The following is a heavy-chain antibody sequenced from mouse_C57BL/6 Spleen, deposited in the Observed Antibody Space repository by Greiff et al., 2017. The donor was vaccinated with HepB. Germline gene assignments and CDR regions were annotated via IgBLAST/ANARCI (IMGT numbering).Heavy chain of an antibody. V-gene: IGHV1-19*01. J-gene: IGHJ4*01. CDR1: GYTFTDYY. D-gene: IGHD1-1*01. CDR2: INPYNGGT. Sequence: EVQLQQSGPVLVKPGASVKMSCKASGYTFTDYYMNWVKQSHGKSLEWIGVINPYNGGTSYNQKFKGKATLTVDKSSSTAYMELNSLTSEDSAVYYCARDSHYYGSSYDAMDYWGQGTSVTVSS. CDR3: ARDSHYYGSSYDAMDY.